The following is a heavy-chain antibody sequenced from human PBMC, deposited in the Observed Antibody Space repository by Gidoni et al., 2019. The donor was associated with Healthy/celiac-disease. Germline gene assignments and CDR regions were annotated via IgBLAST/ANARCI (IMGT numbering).Heavy chain of an antibody. D-gene: IGHD2-15*01. J-gene: IGHJ3*02. V-gene: IGHV3-11*05. CDR2: ISSSSSYT. CDR1: GFTFSDYY. Sequence: GGLVKPGGSLRLSCAASGFTFSDYYMSWIRQAPGKGLDWVSYISSSSSYTNYADSVKGRFTISRDNAKNSLYLQMNSLRAEDTAVYYCARDIVVVVADRIPPVAFDIWGQGTMVTVSS. CDR3: ARDIVVVVADRIPPVAFDI.